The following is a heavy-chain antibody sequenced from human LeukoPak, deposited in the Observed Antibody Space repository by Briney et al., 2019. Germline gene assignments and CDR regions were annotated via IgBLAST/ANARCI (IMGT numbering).Heavy chain of an antibody. CDR3: ARDWSQEGGVTSSYYGMDV. Sequence: ASVKVSCKASGYTFTSYYMHWVRQAPGQGLEWMGIINPSGGSTSYAQKFQGRVTMTRDTSTSTVYMELSSLRSEDTAVYYCARDWSQEGGVTSSYYGMDVWGQGTTVTVSS. CDR2: INPSGGST. V-gene: IGHV1-46*01. J-gene: IGHJ6*02. D-gene: IGHD3-16*01. CDR1: GYTFTSYY.